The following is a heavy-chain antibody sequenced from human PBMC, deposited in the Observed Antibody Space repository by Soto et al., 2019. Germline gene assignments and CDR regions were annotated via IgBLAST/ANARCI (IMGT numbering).Heavy chain of an antibody. J-gene: IGHJ6*02. V-gene: IGHV4-34*01. CDR1: GGSFSGYY. CDR3: ATGSRRLHVYYYYGMDV. CDR2: INHSGST. D-gene: IGHD2-15*01. Sequence: PSGTLSLTCAVSGGSFSGYYWSWIRQPPGKGLEWIGEINHSGSTNYNPSLKSRVTISVDTSKNQFSLKLSTVTAADTAVYYCATGSRRLHVYYYYGMDVWGQGTTVTVSS.